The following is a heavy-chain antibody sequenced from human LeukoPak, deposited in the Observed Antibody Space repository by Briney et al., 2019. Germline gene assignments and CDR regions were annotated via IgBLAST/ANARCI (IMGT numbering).Heavy chain of an antibody. D-gene: IGHD3-22*01. V-gene: IGHV3-23*01. J-gene: IGHJ4*02. CDR1: GFTFSSYA. Sequence: GGSLRLSCAASGFTFSSYAMSWVRQAPGKGLEWVSAISGSGGSTYYADSVKGRFTISRDNSKNTLYLQMNSLRAEDTAVYYCAKGPSYYYDSSGYYLFDYWGQGTLVTVPS. CDR2: ISGSGGST. CDR3: AKGPSYYYDSSGYYLFDY.